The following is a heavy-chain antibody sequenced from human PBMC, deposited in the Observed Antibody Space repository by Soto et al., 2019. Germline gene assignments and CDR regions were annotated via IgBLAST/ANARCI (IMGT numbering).Heavy chain of an antibody. CDR2: IYYSGST. CDR1: GGSISSSSYY. V-gene: IGHV4-61*05. D-gene: IGHD2-2*01. CDR3: ARGYCSSTSCYGYYYYYMDV. Sequence: TLSLTCTVSGGSISSSSYYWGWIRQPPGKGLEWIGYIYYSGSTNYNPSLKSRVTISVDTSKNQFSLKLSSVTAADTAVYYYARGYCSSTSCYGYYYYYMDVWGKGTTVTVSS. J-gene: IGHJ6*03.